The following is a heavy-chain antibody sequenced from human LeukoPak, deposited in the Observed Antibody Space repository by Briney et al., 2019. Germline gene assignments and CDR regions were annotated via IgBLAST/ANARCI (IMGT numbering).Heavy chain of an antibody. J-gene: IGHJ5*02. CDR1: GYTFTSYG. CDR3: ARDISGYDPAWFDL. Sequence: ASVKVSCKASGYTFTSYGISWVRQAPGQGLEWMGWISAYNGNTNYAQKLQGRVTMTTDTSTSTAYMELRSLRSDDTAVYYCARDISGYDPAWFDLWGQGTLVTVSS. V-gene: IGHV1-18*01. CDR2: ISAYNGNT. D-gene: IGHD5-12*01.